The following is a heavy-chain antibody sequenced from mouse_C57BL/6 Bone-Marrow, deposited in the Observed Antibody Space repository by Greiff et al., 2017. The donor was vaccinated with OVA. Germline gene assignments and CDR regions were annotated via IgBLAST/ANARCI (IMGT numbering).Heavy chain of an antibody. CDR2: IYPGDGDT. D-gene: IGHD2-5*01. J-gene: IGHJ3*01. Sequence: VQPQQSGPELVKPGASVKISCKASGYAFSSSWMNWVKQRPGKGLEWIGRIYPGDGDTNYNGKFKGKATLTADKSSSTAYMQLSSLTSEDSAVYFCARDGAYYSNSWFAYWGQGTLVTVSA. V-gene: IGHV1-82*01. CDR1: GYAFSSSW. CDR3: ARDGAYYSNSWFAY.